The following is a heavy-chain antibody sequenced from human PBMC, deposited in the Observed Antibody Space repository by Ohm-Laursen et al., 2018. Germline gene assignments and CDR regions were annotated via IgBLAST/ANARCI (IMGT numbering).Heavy chain of an antibody. D-gene: IGHD2/OR15-2a*01. V-gene: IGHV5-51*01. CDR3: ARQEYSSSPIDH. Sequence: ESLKISCKGSGYSFTSYWIGWVRQMPGKGLEWMGIIYPGDSDTRYSPSFQGQVTISADMSINTAYLQWSSLKASDTATYYCARQEYSSSPIDHWGQGTLVTVSS. CDR2: IYPGDSDT. J-gene: IGHJ4*02. CDR1: GYSFTSYW.